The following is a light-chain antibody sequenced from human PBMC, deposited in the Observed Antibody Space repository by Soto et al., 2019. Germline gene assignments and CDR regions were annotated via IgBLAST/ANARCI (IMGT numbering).Light chain of an antibody. J-gene: IGKJ5*01. CDR3: QQYNSYLIT. Sequence: DIQMTQSPSTLSASVGDRLTITHRASQSISSWLAWYQQKPGKAPKLLIYKASSLESGVPSRFSGSGSGTEFTLTISSLQPDDFATYYCQQYNSYLITFGQGTRLEIK. V-gene: IGKV1-5*03. CDR1: QSISSW. CDR2: KAS.